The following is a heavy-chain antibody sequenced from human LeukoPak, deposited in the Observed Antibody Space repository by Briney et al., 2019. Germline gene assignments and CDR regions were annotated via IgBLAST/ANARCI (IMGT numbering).Heavy chain of an antibody. D-gene: IGHD6-19*01. V-gene: IGHV3-7*01. CDR1: GFTFSSNC. CDR2: IRRDGSRK. Sequence: GGSLRLSCAASGFTFSSNCMSWVGRVQGQGRKGVATIRRDGSRKNNWYFLKGRFTVSRDNARNHLHLQINSLRAEDTAVYYCARDLGIAVAGTTYYYGMDVWGQGTTVTVSS. J-gene: IGHJ6*02. CDR3: ARDLGIAVAGTTYYYGMDV.